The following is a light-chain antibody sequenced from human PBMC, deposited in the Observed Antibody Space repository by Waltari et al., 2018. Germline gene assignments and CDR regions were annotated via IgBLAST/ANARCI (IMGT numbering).Light chain of an antibody. CDR1: QSLVFSDGTTY. Sequence: DAVMTQSPLSLPVSLGQPASISCKSRQSLVFSDGTTYLHWFHQMPGQSPRRLIYKVSNRDSGVPDRFSGSGSGTDFTLKISRVEAEDVGVYYCMQTTHWPRTFGQGTKVEIK. V-gene: IGKV2-30*01. J-gene: IGKJ1*01. CDR3: MQTTHWPRT. CDR2: KVS.